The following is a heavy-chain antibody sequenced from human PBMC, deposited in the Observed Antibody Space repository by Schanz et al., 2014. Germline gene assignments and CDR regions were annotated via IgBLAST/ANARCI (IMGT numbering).Heavy chain of an antibody. CDR3: ARGPDSTSADVTRGRRRYYFDY. Sequence: QVQLQQWGAGLLKPSETLSLSCAVYSGSFSGYYWSWIRQPPGKGLEWIGEINHSGSTNYNPSLKSRVTISVDRSKTRFSLKLSSVTAADTAVYYCARGPDSTSADVTRGRRRYYFDYWGQGTLVTVSS. D-gene: IGHD6-13*01. V-gene: IGHV4-34*01. CDR2: INHSGST. J-gene: IGHJ4*02. CDR1: SGSFSGYY.